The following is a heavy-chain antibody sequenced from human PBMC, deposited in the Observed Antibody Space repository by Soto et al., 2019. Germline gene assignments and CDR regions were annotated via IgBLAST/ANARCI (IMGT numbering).Heavy chain of an antibody. D-gene: IGHD3-22*01. V-gene: IGHV2-5*02. Sequence: QITLKESGPTLVKPTQTLTLTCTFSGFSLSTVGVGVGWIRQPPGKALAWLALMFWDDDKRYSPSLKSRLTITKDTSKTQVVLTMTNMDPVDTATYYCAHRRYYDSNDYYYVNAFDMWGQGTLLTVSS. CDR1: GFSLSTVGVG. CDR2: MFWDDDK. CDR3: AHRRYYDSNDYYYVNAFDM. J-gene: IGHJ3*02.